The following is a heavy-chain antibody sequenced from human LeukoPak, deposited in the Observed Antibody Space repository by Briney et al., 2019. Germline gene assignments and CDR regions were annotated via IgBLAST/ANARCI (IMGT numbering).Heavy chain of an antibody. CDR1: GGSISSYY. J-gene: IGHJ6*03. CDR3: ARPSLWVGDVSYYMDV. CDR2: IYSSERT. D-gene: IGHD3-10*01. V-gene: IGHV4-4*09. Sequence: SETLSLTCTVSGGSISSYYWSWIREPPGKGLEWIGHIYSSERTHYNPSLKSRVTISRAPSKTQFTLKLSSVAAEDTAVYYCARPSLWVGDVSYYMDVWGKGTTVTVSS.